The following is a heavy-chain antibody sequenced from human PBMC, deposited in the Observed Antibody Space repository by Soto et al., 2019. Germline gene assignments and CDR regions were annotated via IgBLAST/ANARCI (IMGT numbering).Heavy chain of an antibody. V-gene: IGHV3-13*01. Sequence: EGQLVESGGGLVQPGGSLRLSCAASGFTFSSYDMHWVRQATGKGLEWVSAIGTAGDTYYPGSVKGRFTISRENAKNSLYLQMNSLRAGDTAVYYCARGGSGYSYGYDYWGQGTLVTVSS. CDR3: ARGGSGYSYGYDY. CDR2: IGTAGDT. CDR1: GFTFSSYD. D-gene: IGHD5-18*01. J-gene: IGHJ4*02.